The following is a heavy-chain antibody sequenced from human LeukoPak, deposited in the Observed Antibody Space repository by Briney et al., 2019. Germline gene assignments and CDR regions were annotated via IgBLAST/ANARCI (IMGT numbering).Heavy chain of an antibody. CDR1: GYTFTGYY. V-gene: IGHV1-2*02. D-gene: IGHD6-19*01. Sequence: ASVTVSCRPSGYTFTGYYLHWVRQAPGQVFEWMGWINPNTGATMYAQKFEGRVTLSRDTSIDTAYMELTGLRPDDTAVYFCARDRVGSGWPRPYYFEFWGQGTQATVSS. CDR3: ARDRVGSGWPRPYYFEF. J-gene: IGHJ4*02. CDR2: INPNTGAT.